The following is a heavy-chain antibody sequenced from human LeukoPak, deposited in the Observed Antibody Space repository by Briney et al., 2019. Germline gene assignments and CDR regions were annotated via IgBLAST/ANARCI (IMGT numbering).Heavy chain of an antibody. CDR1: GFPVISNY. V-gene: IGHV3-53*01. J-gene: IGHJ4*02. Sequence: PGGSLRLSCAASGFPVISNYMSWVRQAPGKGLEWVSVIYSGGSTYYADSVKGRFTISRDNSKNTLYLQMNSLRAEDTAVYYCARVGSSSGWYYFDYWGQGTLVTVSS. D-gene: IGHD6-19*01. CDR3: ARVGSSSGWYYFDY. CDR2: IYSGGST.